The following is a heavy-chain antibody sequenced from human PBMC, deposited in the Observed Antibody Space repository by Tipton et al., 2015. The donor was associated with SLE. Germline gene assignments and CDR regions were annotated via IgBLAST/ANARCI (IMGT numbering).Heavy chain of an antibody. D-gene: IGHD6-6*01. CDR1: GGSISSSSYY. CDR3: ARQGQLVADY. CDR2: IYYSGST. J-gene: IGHJ4*02. Sequence: LRLSCTVSGGSISSSSYYWGWIRQPPGKGLEWIGSIYYSGSTYYNPSLKSRVTISVDTSKNQFSLKLSSVTAADTAVYYCARQGQLVADYWGQGTLVTVSS. V-gene: IGHV4-39*01.